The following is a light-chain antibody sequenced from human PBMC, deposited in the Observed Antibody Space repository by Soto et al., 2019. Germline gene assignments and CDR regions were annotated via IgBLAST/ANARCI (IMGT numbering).Light chain of an antibody. J-gene: IGKJ1*01. CDR1: QTISNN. V-gene: IGKV3-11*01. CDR2: GAS. CDR3: QQCSSSPRT. Sequence: EIVLTQSPDTLYVSPGERVTLTCRASQTISNNLAWYQQRPGQAPRLLMYGASSRATDVPARFSGSGSGTDFTLTISSLEPEDFAVYYCQQCSSSPRTFGQGTKVDIK.